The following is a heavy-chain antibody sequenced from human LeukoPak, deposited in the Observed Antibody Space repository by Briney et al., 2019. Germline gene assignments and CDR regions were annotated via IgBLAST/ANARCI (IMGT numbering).Heavy chain of an antibody. Sequence: GGSLRLSCAASGFTFSSYAMSWVRQAPGKGLEWVSAISGSGGSTYYADSVKGRFTISRDNSKNTLYLQMNSLRAEDTAVYYCAKDLGWDYGDYLWAFDIWGQGTMVTVSS. CDR1: GFTFSSYA. J-gene: IGHJ3*02. CDR2: ISGSGGST. CDR3: AKDLGWDYGDYLWAFDI. V-gene: IGHV3-23*01. D-gene: IGHD4-17*01.